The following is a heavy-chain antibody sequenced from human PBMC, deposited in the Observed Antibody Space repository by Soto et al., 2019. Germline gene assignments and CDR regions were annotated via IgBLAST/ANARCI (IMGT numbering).Heavy chain of an antibody. CDR3: ARDLFYSSSWQGDV. D-gene: IGHD6-13*01. CDR2: IIPILGIA. Sequence: QVQLVQSGAEVKKPGSSVKVSCKASGGTFSSYTISWVRQAPGQGLEWMGRIIPILGIANYAQKFQGRVTITADKSTSTAYMELSSLRSEDTAVYYCARDLFYSSSWQGDVWGQGTTVTVSS. V-gene: IGHV1-69*08. J-gene: IGHJ6*02. CDR1: GGTFSSYT.